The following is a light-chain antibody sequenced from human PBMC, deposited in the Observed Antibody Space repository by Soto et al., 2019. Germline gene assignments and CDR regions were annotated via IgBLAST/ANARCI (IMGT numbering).Light chain of an antibody. Sequence: EIVMTQSPATLSVSPGERATLSCRASQSVSYNLAWYQQKPGQAPRLLVYVLSTRATGIPARFSSSGSGTEFTLTISSMRSEDFAIYYCQQYNDWPRTFGPGTKVDFK. V-gene: IGKV3D-15*01. CDR3: QQYNDWPRT. J-gene: IGKJ3*01. CDR1: QSVSYN. CDR2: VLS.